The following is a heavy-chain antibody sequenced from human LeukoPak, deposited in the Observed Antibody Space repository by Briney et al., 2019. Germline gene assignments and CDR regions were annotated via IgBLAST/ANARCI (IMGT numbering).Heavy chain of an antibody. D-gene: IGHD6-19*01. Sequence: GGSLRLSCAASGFTFSSYSMNWVRQAPGKGLEWVSYISSSSSTTYYADSVKGRFTISRDNSKNTLYLQMNSLRAEDTAVYYCARQGGWRQPGYFDLWGRGTLVTVSS. CDR2: ISSSSSTT. CDR3: ARQGGWRQPGYFDL. CDR1: GFTFSSYS. J-gene: IGHJ2*01. V-gene: IGHV3-48*01.